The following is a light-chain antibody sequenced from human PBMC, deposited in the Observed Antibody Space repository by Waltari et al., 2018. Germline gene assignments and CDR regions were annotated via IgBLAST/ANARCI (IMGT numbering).Light chain of an antibody. J-gene: IGKJ1*01. V-gene: IGKV3-20*01. CDR3: QHYLRLPVT. CDR1: QSVGRA. Sequence: IVLTQSPGTLSLSLGERATVSCRASQSVGRALAWYQQKPGQAPRLLVCGASTRATGIPDSFSGSGSGTDFSLTISRLEPDDFAVYYCQHYLRLPVTFGQGTTVEI. CDR2: GAS.